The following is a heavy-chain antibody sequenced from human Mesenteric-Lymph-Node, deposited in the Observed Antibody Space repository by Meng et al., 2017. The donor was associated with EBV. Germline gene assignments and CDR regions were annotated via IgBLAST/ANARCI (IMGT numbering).Heavy chain of an antibody. Sequence: VQLVESGGGLVKPGGSLRLSCAASGFTFGSYSMNWVRQAPGKGLEWVSGISGSGDSTYYADSAKGRFSISRDNSKNTLYLQVNSLRAEDTAVYYCAKCMSNSWPRGAIDYWGQGTLVTVSS. J-gene: IGHJ4*02. CDR3: AKCMSNSWPRGAIDY. D-gene: IGHD2-2*01. CDR2: ISGSGDST. CDR1: GFTFGSYS. V-gene: IGHV3-23*04.